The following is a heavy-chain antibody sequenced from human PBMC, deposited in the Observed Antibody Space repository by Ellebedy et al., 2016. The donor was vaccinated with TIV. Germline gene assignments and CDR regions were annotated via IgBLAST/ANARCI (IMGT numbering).Heavy chain of an antibody. J-gene: IGHJ2*01. CDR1: GFTFSDHY. CDR3: ARERNYYFDL. V-gene: IGHV3-72*01. CDR2: IRSKAYGGTT. D-gene: IGHD1-7*01. Sequence: GESLKISCAVSGFTFSDHYMNWVRQAPGKGLEWVGFIRSKAYGGTTEYAASVRGRFTISRADSKNSLYLQMNSFKTEDTAVYYCARERNYYFDLWGRGTLVTVSS.